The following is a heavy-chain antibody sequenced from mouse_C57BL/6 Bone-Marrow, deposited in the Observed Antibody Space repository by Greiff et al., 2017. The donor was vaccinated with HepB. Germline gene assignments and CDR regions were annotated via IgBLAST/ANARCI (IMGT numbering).Heavy chain of an antibody. CDR3: AREGPTTVVEYFDV. D-gene: IGHD1-1*01. CDR1: GYSFTDYN. J-gene: IGHJ1*03. V-gene: IGHV1-39*01. CDR2: INPNYGTT. Sequence: LKESGPELVKPGASVKISCKASGYSFTDYNLNWVKQSNGKSLEWIGVINPNYGTTSYNQKFKGKATLTVDQSSSTAYMQLNSLTSEDSAVYYCAREGPTTVVEYFDVWGTGTTVTVSS.